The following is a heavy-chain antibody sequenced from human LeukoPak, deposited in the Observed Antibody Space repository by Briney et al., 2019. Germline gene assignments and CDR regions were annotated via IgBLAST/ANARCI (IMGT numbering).Heavy chain of an antibody. J-gene: IGHJ2*01. V-gene: IGHV1-18*01. CDR2: ISAYKGNT. CDR3: ARDHGGKVDRYFDL. D-gene: IGHD4-23*01. CDR1: GYPFGSYG. Sequence: ASVKVSCKASGYPFGSYGISWVRQAPGQGLEWMGWISAYKGNTNYAQKFQGRVTMTTDTSTSTAYMELRSLRSDVTAVYYCARDHGGKVDRYFDLWGRGTLVTVSS.